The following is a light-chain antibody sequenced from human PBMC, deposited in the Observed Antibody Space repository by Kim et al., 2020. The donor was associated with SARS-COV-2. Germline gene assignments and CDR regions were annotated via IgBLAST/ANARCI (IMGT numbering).Light chain of an antibody. V-gene: IGLV2-14*03. CDR1: SVARICLAY. Sequence: GPSCPAYWHGPSVARICLAYISCYQQRPGNAHTLRISGVTHRTSGFPDRFAGSESPNTASLTISVLQAEDGDDYYCSSYTPICSYVFGTGTMVTVL. CDR2: GVT. CDR3: SSYTPICSYV. J-gene: IGLJ1*01.